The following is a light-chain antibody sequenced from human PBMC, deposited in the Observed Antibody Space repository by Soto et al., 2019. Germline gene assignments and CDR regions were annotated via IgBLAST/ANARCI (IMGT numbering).Light chain of an antibody. J-gene: IGKJ3*01. V-gene: IGKV1-12*02. CDR1: HDICDW. CDR3: QHIGSYPFT. CDR2: AAS. Sequence: DIQMTQSPSSVSASIGYVIKVTCRSSHDICDWLAWYQQRPGQAPKLLIYAASTLHSGVPSRFSGGGSGTDFTLTISSLQPEDFETYYCQHIGSYPFTFGPGTKVDIK.